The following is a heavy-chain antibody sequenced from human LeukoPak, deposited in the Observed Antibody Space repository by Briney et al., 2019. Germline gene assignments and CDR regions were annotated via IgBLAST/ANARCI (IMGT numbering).Heavy chain of an antibody. J-gene: IGHJ6*03. Sequence: SETLSLTCAVYGGSFSGYYWSWIRQPPGKGLEWIGEINHSGSTNYNPSLKSRVTISVDTSKNQFSLKLSSVTAADTAVYYCARDRGYCSSTSCYGDCMDVCGKGTTVTVSS. V-gene: IGHV4-34*01. CDR3: ARDRGYCSSTSCYGDCMDV. CDR2: INHSGST. D-gene: IGHD2-2*01. CDR1: GGSFSGYY.